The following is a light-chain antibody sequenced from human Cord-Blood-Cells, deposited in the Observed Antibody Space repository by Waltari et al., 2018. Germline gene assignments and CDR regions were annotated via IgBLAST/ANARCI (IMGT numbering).Light chain of an antibody. J-gene: IGLJ3*02. CDR1: SLRSYY. V-gene: IGLV3-19*01. CDR3: NSRDSSGNHNWV. CDR2: GKN. Sequence: SSELTQDPAVSVALGQTVRTTCQGDSLRSYYESWYQQKPGQAPVLVIYGKNNRPSGIPDRFSGSSSGNTASLTITGAQAEDEADYYCNSRDSSGNHNWVFGGGTKLTVL.